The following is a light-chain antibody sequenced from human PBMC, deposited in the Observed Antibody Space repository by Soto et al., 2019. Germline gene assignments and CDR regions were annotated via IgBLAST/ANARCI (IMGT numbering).Light chain of an antibody. V-gene: IGLV2-11*01. CDR3: QSYDGGIRV. CDR1: SSDVGSYDY. Sequence: QSALIQPPSVSGSPGQSVTISCTGTSSDVGSYDYVSWYQQHPGTVPKPMIYNVNTRPSGVPDRFSGSKSGNTASMTISGLQAEDEADYYCQSYDGGIRVFGGGTKLTVL. J-gene: IGLJ3*02. CDR2: NVN.